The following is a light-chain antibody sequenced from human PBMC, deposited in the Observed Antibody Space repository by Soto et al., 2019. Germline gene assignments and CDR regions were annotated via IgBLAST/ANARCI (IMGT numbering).Light chain of an antibody. V-gene: IGKV3-11*01. CDR3: QQRSNWPRT. CDR2: DAS. Sequence: EIVLTPSPATLSLSPGERATLSGRASQSVSSYLAWYQQKPGQAPRLLIYDASNRATGIPARFSGSGSGTDFTLTISSLETEDFAVYYCQQRSNWPRTVGQGTKGDI. CDR1: QSVSSY. J-gene: IGKJ1*01.